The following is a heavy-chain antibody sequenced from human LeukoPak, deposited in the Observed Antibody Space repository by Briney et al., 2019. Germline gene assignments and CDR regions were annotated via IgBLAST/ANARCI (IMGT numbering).Heavy chain of an antibody. CDR1: GGSISSHY. CDR2: ISYIGST. CDR3: AGDHLALNALDI. J-gene: IGHJ3*02. V-gene: IGHV4-59*11. Sequence: SETLCLTCTVSGGSISSHYWSWIRQPPGKGLEWIGYISYIGSTNYSPSLRSRVTISVDTSKNQFSLRLSSVTAADTAIYYCAGDHLALNALDIWGQGTMVTVSS.